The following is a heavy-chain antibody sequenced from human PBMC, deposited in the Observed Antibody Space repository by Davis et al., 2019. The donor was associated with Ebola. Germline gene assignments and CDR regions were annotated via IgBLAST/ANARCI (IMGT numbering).Heavy chain of an antibody. D-gene: IGHD3-22*01. CDR2: ISSSGSTI. CDR3: ARDSTAITMIVVVISDAFDI. J-gene: IGHJ3*02. CDR1: GFTFSSYA. Sequence: GGSLRLSCAASGFTFSSYAMRWVRQAPGKGLEWVSYISSSGSTIYYADSVKGRFTISRDNAKNSLYLQMNSLRAEDTAVYYCARDSTAITMIVVVISDAFDIWGQGTMVTVSS. V-gene: IGHV3-48*04.